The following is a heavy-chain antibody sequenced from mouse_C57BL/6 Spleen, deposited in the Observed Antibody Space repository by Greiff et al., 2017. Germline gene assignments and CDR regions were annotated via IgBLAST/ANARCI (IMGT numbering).Heavy chain of an antibody. CDR1: GYSITSGYD. V-gene: IGHV3-1*01. Sequence: EVQLQQSGPGMVKPSQSLSLTCTVTGYSITSGYDWHWIRHLPGNKLEWMGFISYSGSTNYNPSLKSRISLTHDTTKNHYFLKLNSETTEDTATYYCAKADGYFSYWYFDVWGTGTTVTVSS. J-gene: IGHJ1*03. D-gene: IGHD2-3*01. CDR3: AKADGYFSYWYFDV. CDR2: ISYSGST.